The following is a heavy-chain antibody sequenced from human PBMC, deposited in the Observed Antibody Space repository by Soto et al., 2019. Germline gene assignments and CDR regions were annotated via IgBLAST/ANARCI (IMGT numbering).Heavy chain of an antibody. CDR1: GFTFRSYA. CDR2: ISYDGSNK. D-gene: IGHD1-1*01. J-gene: IGHJ4*02. CDR3: ARDRGNEVSYFDY. V-gene: IGHV3-30-3*01. Sequence: TGGSLRLSCAASGFTFRSYAMHWVRQAPGKGLEWVAVISYDGSNKYYADSVKGRFTISRDNSKNTLYLQMNSLRAEDTAVYYCARDRGNEVSYFDYWGQGTLVTVSS.